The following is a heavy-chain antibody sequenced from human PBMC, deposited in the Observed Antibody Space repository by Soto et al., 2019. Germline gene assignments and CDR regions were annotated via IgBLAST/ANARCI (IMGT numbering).Heavy chain of an antibody. Sequence: SGPTLVNPTQTLTLTCTFSGFSLSSSGMSVGWFRQAPGKAPEWLSLVYWNDDKRYSPSLKSRLTISKDTSTNRVVLTMTNMDSVDTGTYYCAHMYYYDGSGYYPTSDYWGQGTLVTVSS. CDR2: VYWNDDK. J-gene: IGHJ4*02. CDR1: GFSLSSSGMS. D-gene: IGHD3-22*01. CDR3: AHMYYYDGSGYYPTSDY. V-gene: IGHV2-5*01.